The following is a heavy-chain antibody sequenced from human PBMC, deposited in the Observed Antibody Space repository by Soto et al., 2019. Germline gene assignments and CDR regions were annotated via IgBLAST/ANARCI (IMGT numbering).Heavy chain of an antibody. Sequence: GGSLRLSCAASGFTFSSYAMSWVRQAPGKGLEWVSAISGSGGSTYYADSVKGRFTISRDNSKNTLYLQMNSLRAEDTAVYYCAKDRRPYYYDSSGYSSNWFDPWGQGTLVTVSS. CDR3: AKDRRPYYYDSSGYSSNWFDP. CDR1: GFTFSSYA. CDR2: ISGSGGST. V-gene: IGHV3-23*01. J-gene: IGHJ5*02. D-gene: IGHD3-22*01.